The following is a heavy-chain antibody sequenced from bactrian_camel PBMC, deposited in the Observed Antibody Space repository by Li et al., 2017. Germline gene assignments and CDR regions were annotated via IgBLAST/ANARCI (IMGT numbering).Heavy chain of an antibody. Sequence: VQLVESGGGSVQAGGSLRLSCASSRYTYSTYCMGWFRQAPGKEREGVAAIDTDGSTRHADSVKGRFTGSRNRAENIVYLQMNSLKSEDTALYFCTKGPALQALGAWGQGTQVTVS. V-gene: IGHV3S53*01. D-gene: IGHD3*01. CDR1: RYTYSTYC. CDR2: IDTDGST. CDR3: TKGPALQALGA. J-gene: IGHJ4*01.